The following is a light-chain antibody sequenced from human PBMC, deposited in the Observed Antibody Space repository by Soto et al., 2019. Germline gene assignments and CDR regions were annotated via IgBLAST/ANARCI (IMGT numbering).Light chain of an antibody. CDR2: GAS. CDR1: QSVNSRY. CDR3: QQYGSSPLT. V-gene: IGKV3-20*01. J-gene: IGKJ4*01. Sequence: IVLTQSPGTLSLSPGERATLSCRTSQSVNSRYLAWYQQRPGPAPRLLIYGASTRPTGIPDRFSGSGSGTDFTLTISSLEPEDFAVYYCQQYGSSPLTFGGGTKVDIK.